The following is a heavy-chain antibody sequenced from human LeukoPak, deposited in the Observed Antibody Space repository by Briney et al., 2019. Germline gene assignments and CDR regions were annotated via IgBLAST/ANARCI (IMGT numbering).Heavy chain of an antibody. CDR1: GFTFSSYA. CDR3: AKGGDYYDKPLDY. Sequence: GGSLRLSCAASGFTFSSYAMTCVRQSPGKGLEWVSILSANGDNKYYADSVKGRFTISRDNSKNTLYLQMNSLRADDTAVYYCAKGGDYYDKPLDYWGQGTLVTVSS. J-gene: IGHJ4*02. CDR2: LSANGDNK. D-gene: IGHD3-22*01. V-gene: IGHV3-23*01.